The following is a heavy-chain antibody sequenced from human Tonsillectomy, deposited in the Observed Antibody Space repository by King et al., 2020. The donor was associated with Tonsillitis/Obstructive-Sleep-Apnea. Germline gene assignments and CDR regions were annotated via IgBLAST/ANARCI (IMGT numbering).Heavy chain of an antibody. J-gene: IGHJ4*02. Sequence: VQLVESGGGLVQPGGSLRLSCAASGFTVSSNYMSWVRQAPGKGLEWVSVIYSGGSTYYADSVKGRFTISRDNSKNTLYLQMNSLRAEDTAVYYCARPYYYDSSGYLDYWGQGTLVTVSS. CDR1: GFTVSSNY. CDR3: ARPYYYDSSGYLDY. D-gene: IGHD3-22*01. CDR2: IYSGGST. V-gene: IGHV3-66*04.